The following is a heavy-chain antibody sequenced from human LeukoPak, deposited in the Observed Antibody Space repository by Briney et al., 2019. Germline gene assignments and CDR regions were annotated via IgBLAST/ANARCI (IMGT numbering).Heavy chain of an antibody. V-gene: IGHV3-21*01. CDR2: ISSSSSYI. D-gene: IGHD6-19*01. J-gene: IGHJ4*02. CDR1: GFTFSNYS. CDR3: ARDQWLATYYFDY. Sequence: GGSLRLSCAASGFTFSNYSMNWVRQAPGKGLEWVSSISSSSSYIYYADSVKGRFTISRDNAKNSLYLQMNSLRAEDTAVYYCARDQWLATYYFDYWGQGTLVTVSS.